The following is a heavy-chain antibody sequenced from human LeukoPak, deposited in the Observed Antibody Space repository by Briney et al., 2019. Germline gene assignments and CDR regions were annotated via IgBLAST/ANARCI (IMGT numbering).Heavy chain of an antibody. D-gene: IGHD4-17*01. J-gene: IGHJ4*02. Sequence: SETLSLTCAVSGYSISSGYYWGWIRPPPGEGLEWIGSIYHSGSTYYNPSLESRVTISVDTSKNQFSLKLSSVTAADTAVYYCARASDYGEIDYWGQGTLVTVSS. V-gene: IGHV4-38-2*01. CDR3: ARASDYGEIDY. CDR2: IYHSGST. CDR1: GYSISSGYY.